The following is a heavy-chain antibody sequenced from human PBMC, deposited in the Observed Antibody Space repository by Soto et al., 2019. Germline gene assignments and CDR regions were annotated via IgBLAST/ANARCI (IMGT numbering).Heavy chain of an antibody. CDR2: IKSKTDGGTT. Sequence: GSLRPSCAASGFNFSQAWVSWVRQAPRKGLEWGGRIKSKTDGGTTDYAAPVKGRFTISRDDSKNTLYLQMNSLKTEDTAVYYCTNTYYYDSSGYYSPGYYGMDVWGQGTTVTVSS. D-gene: IGHD3-22*01. V-gene: IGHV3-15*01. CDR3: TNTYYYDSSGYYSPGYYGMDV. CDR1: GFNFSQAW. J-gene: IGHJ6*02.